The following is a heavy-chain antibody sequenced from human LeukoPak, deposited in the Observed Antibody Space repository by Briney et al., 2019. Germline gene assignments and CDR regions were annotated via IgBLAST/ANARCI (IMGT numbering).Heavy chain of an antibody. D-gene: IGHD1-26*01. J-gene: IGHJ4*02. V-gene: IGHV1-18*01. CDR1: GYTFISYG. Sequence: AASVKVSCKASGYTFISYGISWVRQAPGQGLEWMGWISGYNDNTNHAQDLQGRVTMTTDTSTSTAYMELRSLRSDDTAVYYCARETSGNYYLGYRGQGTLVTVSS. CDR2: ISGYNDNT. CDR3: ARETSGNYYLGY.